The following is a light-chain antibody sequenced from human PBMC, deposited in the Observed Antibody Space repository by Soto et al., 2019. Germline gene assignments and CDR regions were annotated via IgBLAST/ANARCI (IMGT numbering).Light chain of an antibody. CDR2: DLT. Sequence: QSALTQPRSVSGSPGQSVTISCTGTSSNVGRYKYVSWYQHHPGKAPKLMIYDLTMRPSGVPDRFSGSKSGNTASLTISGLQAEDEADYYCCSYAGTYTYVFGTGTKLTVL. CDR3: CSYAGTYTYV. CDR1: SSNVGRYKY. V-gene: IGLV2-11*01. J-gene: IGLJ1*01.